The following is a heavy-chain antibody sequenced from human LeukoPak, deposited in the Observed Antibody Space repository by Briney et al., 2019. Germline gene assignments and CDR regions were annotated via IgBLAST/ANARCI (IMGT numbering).Heavy chain of an antibody. CDR2: TYYRSKWYN. Sequence: SQTLSLTCVISGDSVSSNSATWNWLRQSPSRGLEWLGRTYYRSKWYNEYAISVKSRMTISPDTSKNQSSLQLNSVTPEDTAVYYCASGHNFDYWGQGTLVTVSS. J-gene: IGHJ4*02. CDR3: ASGHNFDY. CDR1: GDSVSSNSAT. V-gene: IGHV6-1*01.